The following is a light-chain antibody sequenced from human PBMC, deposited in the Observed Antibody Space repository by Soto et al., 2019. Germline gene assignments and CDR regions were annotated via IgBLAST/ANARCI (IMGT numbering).Light chain of an antibody. CDR2: AAS. CDR1: QGISNY. V-gene: IGKV1-27*01. CDR3: QTYDTAPWT. Sequence: DIQMTQSPSSLSASVGDRDTITCRASQGISNYLAWYQQKPGKVPKLLIYAASALLSGVPPRFSGSGSGTDFTLTISSLQLEDFATYYCQTYDTAPWTFGQGTKVE. J-gene: IGKJ1*01.